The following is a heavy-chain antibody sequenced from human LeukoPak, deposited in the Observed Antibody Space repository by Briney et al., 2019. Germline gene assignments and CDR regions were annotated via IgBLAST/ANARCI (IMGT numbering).Heavy chain of an antibody. V-gene: IGHV3-66*02. CDR3: ARETGTTWSSWFDP. Sequence: GGSLRLSCAASGFTVSSNYMSWVRQAPGKGLKWVSVIYSGGSTYYADSVKGRFTISRDNTKNTPYLQMNSLRAEDTAVYYCARETGTTWSSWFDPWGQGTLVTVSS. D-gene: IGHD1-7*01. CDR2: IYSGGST. J-gene: IGHJ5*02. CDR1: GFTVSSNY.